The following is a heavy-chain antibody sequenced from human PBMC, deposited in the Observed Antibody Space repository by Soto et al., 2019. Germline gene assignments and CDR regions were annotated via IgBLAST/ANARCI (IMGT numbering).Heavy chain of an antibody. CDR3: ANPYGVRRGY. V-gene: IGHV3-30-3*01. J-gene: IGHJ4*02. CDR2: ISYDGSNK. CDR1: GFTFSSYA. D-gene: IGHD3-10*01. Sequence: GGSLRLSCAASGFTFSSYAMHWVRQAPGKGLEWVAVISYDGSNKYYADSVKGRFTISRDNSKNTLYLQMNSLRAEDTAVYYCANPYGVRRGYWGQGTLVTVSS.